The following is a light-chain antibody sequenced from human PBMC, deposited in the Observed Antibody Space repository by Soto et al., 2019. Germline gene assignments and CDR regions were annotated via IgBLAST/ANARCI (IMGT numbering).Light chain of an antibody. J-gene: IGKJ4*01. CDR1: QSVSSD. V-gene: IGKV3-15*01. CDR3: QHYKNRPLT. CDR2: GAS. Sequence: EVVMTQSPATLSVSPGERATLSCRASQSVSSDLAWYQHKPGQAPRLLNYGASSRATGIPVRFSGSGSGTEFTLTISSLQSEDVAVYYCQHYKNRPLTFGGGTKVEIK.